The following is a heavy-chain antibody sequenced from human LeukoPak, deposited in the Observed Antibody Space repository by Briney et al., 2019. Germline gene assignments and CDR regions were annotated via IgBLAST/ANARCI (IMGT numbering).Heavy chain of an antibody. CDR1: NYTFGSYG. CDR2: ISPNNGNT. D-gene: IGHD4-17*01. V-gene: IGHV1-18*01. Sequence: ASVKVSCKASNYTFGSYGISWVRQAPGQRLEWMGWISPNNGNTNYGQKFQGRVTMTRDTSTSTVYMELSSLRSEDTAVYYCARGRGVTTDYWGQGTLVTVSS. J-gene: IGHJ4*02. CDR3: ARGRGVTTDY.